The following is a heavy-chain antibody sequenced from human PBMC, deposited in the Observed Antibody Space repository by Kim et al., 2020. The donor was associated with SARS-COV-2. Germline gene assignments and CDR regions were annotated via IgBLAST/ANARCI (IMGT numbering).Heavy chain of an antibody. CDR1: GYTFTGYY. CDR2: INPNNGGT. V-gene: IGHV1-2*02. J-gene: IGHJ4*02. CDR3: ARGVPPDY. Sequence: ASVKVSCKASGYTFTGYYIHWVRRAPGQGLEWMGWINPNNGGTNYAQNFQGRVTMTRDTSISAAYMDLSSLRSDDTAVYFCARGVPPDYWGQGTLVTVSS.